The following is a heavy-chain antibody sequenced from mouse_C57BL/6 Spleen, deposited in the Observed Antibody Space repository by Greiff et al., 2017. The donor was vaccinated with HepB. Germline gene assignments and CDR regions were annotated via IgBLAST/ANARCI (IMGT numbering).Heavy chain of an antibody. Sequence: EVKLVESGPGLVKPSQSLSLTCSVTGYSITSGYYWNWIRQFPGNKLEWMGYISYDGSNNYNPSLKNRISITRDTSKNQFFLKLNSVTTEDTATYYCAIDSSGLYYYAMDYWGQGTSVTVSS. CDR3: AIDSSGLYYYAMDY. CDR2: ISYDGSN. D-gene: IGHD3-2*02. J-gene: IGHJ4*01. CDR1: GYSITSGYY. V-gene: IGHV3-6*01.